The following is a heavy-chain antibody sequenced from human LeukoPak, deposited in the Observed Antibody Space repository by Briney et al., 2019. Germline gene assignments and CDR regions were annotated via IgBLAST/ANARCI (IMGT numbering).Heavy chain of an antibody. D-gene: IGHD3-22*01. CDR2: IYTSGST. Sequence: PSETLSLTCTVSGGSISSGSYYWSWIRQPAGKGLEWIGRIYTSGSTNYNPSLKSRVTISVDTSKNQFSLKLSSVTAADTAVYYCARGYYDSSGYYPGGLDYWGQGTLVTVSS. CDR1: GGSISSGSYY. V-gene: IGHV4-61*02. CDR3: ARGYYDSSGYYPGGLDY. J-gene: IGHJ4*02.